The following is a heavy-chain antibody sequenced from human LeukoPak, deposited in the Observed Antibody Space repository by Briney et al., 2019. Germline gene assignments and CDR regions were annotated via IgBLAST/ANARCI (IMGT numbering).Heavy chain of an antibody. CDR2: INGDGSTT. CDR3: ATVRSGSWDWFDP. Sequence: GGSLRLSCVSSGFTFSSYWMHWVRQAPGKGLVWVSRINGDGSTTTYVDSVKGRFTISRDNAKNTVYLQMNSLRVDDTAVYYCATVRSGSWDWFDPWGQGTLVTVSS. J-gene: IGHJ5*02. D-gene: IGHD3-10*01. CDR1: GFTFSSYW. V-gene: IGHV3-74*01.